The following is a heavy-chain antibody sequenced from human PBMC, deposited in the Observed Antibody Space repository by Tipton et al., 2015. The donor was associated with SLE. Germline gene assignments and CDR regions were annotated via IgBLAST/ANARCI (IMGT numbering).Heavy chain of an antibody. CDR1: GFTFSSYE. D-gene: IGHD7-27*01. J-gene: IGHJ4*02. Sequence: QLVQSGGDLVQPGGSLRLSCAASGFTFSSYEMNWVRQAPGKGLEWVSYISSSGSRVYYADSVKGRFTISRDDAKNSLYLQMNSLRVEDTASARDGNWGSPDFDYWGQGTPVTVSP. CDR3: GNWGSPDFDY. CDR2: ISSSGSRV. V-gene: IGHV3-48*03.